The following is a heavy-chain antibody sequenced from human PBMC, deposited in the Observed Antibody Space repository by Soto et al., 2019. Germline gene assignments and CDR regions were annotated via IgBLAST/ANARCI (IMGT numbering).Heavy chain of an antibody. CDR1: GFTVSTKY. CDR3: AGETYYYGSGNYGWFDP. J-gene: IGHJ5*02. CDR2: MYPGGNT. V-gene: IGHV3-53*01. D-gene: IGHD3-10*01. Sequence: EVQLVESGGGLIQPGGSLRLSCAASGFTVSTKYMNWVRQAPGRGLEWVSVMYPGGNTYYTDSVKGRFTISRDSSRNTMFLQRNSLRADDTALYYCAGETYYYGSGNYGWFDPWGQGTLVTVSS.